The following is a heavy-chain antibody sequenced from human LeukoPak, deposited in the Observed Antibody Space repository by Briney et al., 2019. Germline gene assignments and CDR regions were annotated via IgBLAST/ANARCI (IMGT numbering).Heavy chain of an antibody. CDR1: GFTFSSYW. D-gene: IGHD6-19*01. CDR2: INTDGSST. V-gene: IGHV3-74*01. Sequence: GGSLRLSCAASGFTFSSYWMHWVRQAPGKGLVWVSRINTDGSSTSYADSVKGRFTISRDNSKNTLYLQMNSLRAEDTAVYYCARELYSSGWYYFDYWGQGTLVTVSS. CDR3: ARELYSSGWYYFDY. J-gene: IGHJ4*02.